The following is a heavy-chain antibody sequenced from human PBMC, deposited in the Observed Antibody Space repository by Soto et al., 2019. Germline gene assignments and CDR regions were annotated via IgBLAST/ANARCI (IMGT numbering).Heavy chain of an antibody. V-gene: IGHV1-2*02. D-gene: IGHD6-25*01. Sequence: QVQLIQSGPEVKKPGAAVKVSCRTSGYSFTRYSLHWVRQAPGQGLEWMGWLNPNTVDKRLAQKFEGRVTLSRDTSMTTVYMHLSGLRSDETAVFFCSVYFDDPQAASFWGQGTLVTVTS. CDR3: SVYFDDPQAASF. CDR1: GYSFTRYS. J-gene: IGHJ4*02. CDR2: LNPNTVDK.